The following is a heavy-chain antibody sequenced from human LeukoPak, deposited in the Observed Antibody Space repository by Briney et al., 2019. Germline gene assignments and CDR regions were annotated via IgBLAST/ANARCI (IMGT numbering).Heavy chain of an antibody. CDR3: ARAVGLYDFWSGYYMSH. J-gene: IGHJ4*02. D-gene: IGHD3-3*01. CDR2: ISAYNGNT. CDR1: GGTFSSYA. Sequence: ASVKVSCKASGGTFSSYAISWVRQAPGQGLEWMGWISAYNGNTNYAQKLQGRVTMTTDTSTSTAYMELRSLRSDDTAVYYCARAVGLYDFWSGYYMSHWGQGTLVTVSS. V-gene: IGHV1-18*01.